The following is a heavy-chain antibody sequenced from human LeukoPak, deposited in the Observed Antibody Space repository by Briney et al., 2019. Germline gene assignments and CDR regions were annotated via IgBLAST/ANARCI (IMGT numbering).Heavy chain of an antibody. V-gene: IGHV5-51*01. CDR2: IYPGDSET. Sequence: GESLKISCKGSGYSFTNYWIGWVRQMPGKGLEWMGIIYPGDSETRYSPAFQGLVSISADKSTSTAYLQWSSLKASDNAIYYCARRDYYDNVRTVAAFDHWGQGTLVTVSS. D-gene: IGHD3-22*01. CDR3: ARRDYYDNVRTVAAFDH. J-gene: IGHJ4*02. CDR1: GYSFTNYW.